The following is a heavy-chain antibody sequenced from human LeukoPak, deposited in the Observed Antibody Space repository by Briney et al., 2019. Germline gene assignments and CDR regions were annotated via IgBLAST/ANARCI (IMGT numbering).Heavy chain of an antibody. V-gene: IGHV4-38-2*02. CDR1: GYSISSGCY. J-gene: IGHJ4*02. CDR3: ARGHDYDFWSGYYFGY. CDR2: IYHSGST. D-gene: IGHD3-3*01. Sequence: SETLSLTCTVSGYSISSGCYWGWIRQPPGKGLEWIGSIYHSGSTYYNPSLKSRVTISVDTSKNQFSLKLSSVTAADTAVYYCARGHDYDFWSGYYFGYWGQGTLVTVSS.